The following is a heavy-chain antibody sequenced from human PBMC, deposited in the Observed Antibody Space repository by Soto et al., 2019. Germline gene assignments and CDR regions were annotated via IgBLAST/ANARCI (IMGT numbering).Heavy chain of an antibody. CDR1: GFTVTSHY. Sequence: RGGSLRLSCAASGFTVTSHYMSWVRQAPGKGLEWVSVIYSGGSTYYAVSVKGRFTISRDNSKNTLYLQMNSLRAEDTAVYYCARDLYFDYWGQGTLGTVSS. CDR2: IYSGGST. V-gene: IGHV3-66*01. J-gene: IGHJ4*02. CDR3: ARDLYFDY.